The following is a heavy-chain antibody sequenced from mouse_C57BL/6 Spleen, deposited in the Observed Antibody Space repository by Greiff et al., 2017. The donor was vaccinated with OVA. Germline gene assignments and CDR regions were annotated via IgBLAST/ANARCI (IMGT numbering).Heavy chain of an antibody. CDR3: ARSTMVTTEGYYFDY. D-gene: IGHD2-2*01. Sequence: QVQLKQPGAELVMPGASVKLSCKASGYTFTSYWMHWVKQRPGQGLEWIGEIDPSGSYTNYPEKFKGQFTLTGDKSSSTAYLQLSRLRSEDSAVYYCARSTMVTTEGYYFDYWGQGTTLTVSS. CDR1: GYTFTSYW. V-gene: IGHV1-69*01. CDR2: IDPSGSYT. J-gene: IGHJ2*01.